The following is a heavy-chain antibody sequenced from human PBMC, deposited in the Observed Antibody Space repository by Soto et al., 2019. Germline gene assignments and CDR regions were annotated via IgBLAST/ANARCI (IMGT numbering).Heavy chain of an antibody. V-gene: IGHV4-34*01. CDR2: INHSGST. J-gene: IGHJ6*01. CDR3: ARGRHDFWSGYYTKGPFYYYYGMEV. CDR1: GGSFSGYN. Sequence: SETLSLTCAVYGGSFSGYNWSWIRQPPGKGLEWIGEINHSGSTNYNPSLKSRVTISVDTSKNQFSLKLSSVTAADSAVYYCARGRHDFWSGYYTKGPFYYYYGMEVWGQGTTVTVSS. D-gene: IGHD3-3*01.